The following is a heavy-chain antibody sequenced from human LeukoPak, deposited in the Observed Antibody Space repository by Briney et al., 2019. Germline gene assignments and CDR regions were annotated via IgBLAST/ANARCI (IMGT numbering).Heavy chain of an antibody. Sequence: TASETLSLTCTVSGGSISTYYWTWIRQPAGKGLEWIGRIYTSGSTNYNPSLKSRVTMSVDTSKNQFSLKLSSVTAADTAVYYCTIGPNDHNNPRRYFEYWGQGILVTVSS. CDR1: GGSISTYY. J-gene: IGHJ4*02. CDR3: TIGPNDHNNPRRYFEY. V-gene: IGHV4-4*07. D-gene: IGHD2-8*01. CDR2: IYTSGST.